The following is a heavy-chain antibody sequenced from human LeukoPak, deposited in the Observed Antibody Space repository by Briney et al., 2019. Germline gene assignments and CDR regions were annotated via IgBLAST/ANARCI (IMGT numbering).Heavy chain of an antibody. J-gene: IGHJ3*02. V-gene: IGHV3-11*06. CDR1: GFTFSDYF. D-gene: IGHD1-26*01. Sequence: GGSLRLSCAASGFTFSDYFMSWIRQAPGKGLEWVSYISSDSSFTNYADSLKGRFTISRDNAKNSLFLQMNSLRVEDTAVYYCAREEGGAGLYGFDIWGQGTMVTVSS. CDR3: AREEGGAGLYGFDI. CDR2: ISSDSSFT.